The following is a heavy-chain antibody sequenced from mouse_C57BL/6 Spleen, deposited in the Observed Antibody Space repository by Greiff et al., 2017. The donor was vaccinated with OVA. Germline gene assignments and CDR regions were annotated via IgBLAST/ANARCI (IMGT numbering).Heavy chain of an antibody. D-gene: IGHD3-2*02. CDR2: INPGSGGT. V-gene: IGHV1-54*01. CDR1: GYAFTNYL. CDR3: ARSGDAMDY. Sequence: VKLMESGAELVRPGTSVKVSCKASGYAFTNYLIEWVKQRPGQGLEWIGVINPGSGGTNYNEKFKGKATLTADNSSSTAYMQLSSLTSEDSAVYFCARSGDAMDYWGQGTSVTVSS. J-gene: IGHJ4*01.